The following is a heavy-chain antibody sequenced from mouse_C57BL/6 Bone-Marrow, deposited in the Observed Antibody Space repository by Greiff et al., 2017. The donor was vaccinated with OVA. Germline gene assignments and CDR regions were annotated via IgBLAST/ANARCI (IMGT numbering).Heavy chain of an antibody. D-gene: IGHD1-1*01. Sequence: QVQLKESGAELARPGASVKLSCKASGYTFTSYGISWVKQRTGQGLEWIGEIYPRSGNTYYNEKFKGKATLTADKSSSTAYMELRSLTSEDSAVYFCARYYGSSYSWFAYWGQGTLVTVSA. CDR3: ARYYGSSYSWFAY. V-gene: IGHV1-81*01. CDR2: IYPRSGNT. J-gene: IGHJ3*01. CDR1: GYTFTSYG.